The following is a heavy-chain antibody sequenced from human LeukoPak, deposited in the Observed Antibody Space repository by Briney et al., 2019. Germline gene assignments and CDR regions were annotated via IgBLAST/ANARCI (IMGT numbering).Heavy chain of an antibody. CDR2: INHSGST. CDR1: GGSFSGYY. Sequence: KPSETLSLTCAVYGGSFSGYYWSWIRQPPGKGLEWIGEINHSGSTNYNPSLKSRVTISVDTSKNQFSLKLSSVTAADTAVYYCAREMVTARFDLWGRGTLVTVSS. CDR3: AREMVTARFDL. V-gene: IGHV4-34*01. J-gene: IGHJ2*01. D-gene: IGHD2-21*02.